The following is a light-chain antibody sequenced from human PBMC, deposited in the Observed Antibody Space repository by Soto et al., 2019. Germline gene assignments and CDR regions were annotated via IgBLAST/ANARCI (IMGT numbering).Light chain of an antibody. CDR1: SSDVGDYNY. CDR3: SSYTSSSTYV. V-gene: IGLV2-14*01. Sequence: QSALTQPASVSGSPGQSITISCTGTSSDVGDYNYVSWYQQHPGKAPKLMIFDVSNRPSGVSNRFSGSKSGNTASLTISGLQAEDEAEYYCSSYTSSSTYVFGTGTTLTVL. J-gene: IGLJ1*01. CDR2: DVS.